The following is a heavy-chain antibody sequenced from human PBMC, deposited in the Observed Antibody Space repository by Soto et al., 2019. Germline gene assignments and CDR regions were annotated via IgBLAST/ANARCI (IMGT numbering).Heavy chain of an antibody. CDR1: GFTFSSYA. CDR3: AKDFRAAGYSHGSFDY. V-gene: IGHV3-23*01. CDR2: ISGSGGST. D-gene: IGHD5-18*01. J-gene: IGHJ4*02. Sequence: GGSLRLSCAASGFTFSSYALRWVRQAPGKGLEWVSTISGSGGSTYYADSVKGRFTISRDNSKNTLYLQMNSLRAEDTAVYYCAKDFRAAGYSHGSFDYWGQGTLVTVSS.